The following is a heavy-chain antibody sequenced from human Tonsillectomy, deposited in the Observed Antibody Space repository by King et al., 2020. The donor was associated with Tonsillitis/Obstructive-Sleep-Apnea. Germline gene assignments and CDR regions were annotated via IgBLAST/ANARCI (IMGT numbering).Heavy chain of an antibody. CDR1: GFTFGDYA. V-gene: IGHV3-49*04. CDR3: TRGARPYAFDM. Sequence: VQLVESGGGLVQPGRSLRLSCTASGFTFGDYAMSWVRQAPGKGLEWVGFIRSKAYGGTTEYAESVKGRFTISRDDSKSIAYMQMNSLKTEDTAVYYCTRGARPYAFDMWGQGTMVTVSS. D-gene: IGHD6-6*01. J-gene: IGHJ3*02. CDR2: IRSKAYGGTT.